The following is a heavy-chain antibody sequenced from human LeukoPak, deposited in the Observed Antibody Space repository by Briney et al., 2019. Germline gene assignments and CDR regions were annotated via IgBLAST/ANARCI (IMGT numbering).Heavy chain of an antibody. CDR3: ARDGPLPSYYDSSGYYNGIDH. D-gene: IGHD3-22*01. V-gene: IGHV3-21*01. J-gene: IGHJ5*02. Sequence: GGSLRLSCAASGFTFSDYNINWVRQAPGKGLEWVSSISSSTSYIYYADSMKGRFTISRDNAKNSLYLQMNSLRAEDTAMYYCARDGPLPSYYDSSGYYNGIDHWGQGTLVTVS. CDR1: GFTFSDYN. CDR2: ISSSTSYI.